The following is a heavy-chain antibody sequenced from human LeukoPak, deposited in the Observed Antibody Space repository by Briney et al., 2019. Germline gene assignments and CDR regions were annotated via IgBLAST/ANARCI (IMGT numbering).Heavy chain of an antibody. Sequence: GRSLRLSCAASGFTSSSYGMHWVRQAPGKGLEWVAVMWYDGSNKYYADSVKGRFTISRDNSKNTLYLQMNSLRAEDTAVYYCAKDHGYSYGPFDYWGQGTLVTVSS. D-gene: IGHD5-18*01. V-gene: IGHV3-33*06. CDR2: MWYDGSNK. CDR1: GFTSSSYG. CDR3: AKDHGYSYGPFDY. J-gene: IGHJ4*02.